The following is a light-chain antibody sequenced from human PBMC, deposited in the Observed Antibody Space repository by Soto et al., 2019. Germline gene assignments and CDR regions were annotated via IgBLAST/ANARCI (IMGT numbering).Light chain of an antibody. CDR1: SSSIGSNT. CDR2: NNN. V-gene: IGLV1-44*01. J-gene: IGLJ1*01. Sequence: QSVLTQPPSASGTPGQRVLISCSGSSSSIGSNTVNWYQQLPGMAPKLLIYNNNQRPSGVPDRFSGSKSGTSASLAISGLQSADEADYYCATWDDSRNKHFGTGTKVTVL. CDR3: ATWDDSRNKH.